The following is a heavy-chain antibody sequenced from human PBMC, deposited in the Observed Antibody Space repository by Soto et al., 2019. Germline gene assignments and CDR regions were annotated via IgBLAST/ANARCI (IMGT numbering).Heavy chain of an antibody. V-gene: IGHV1-18*01. CDR3: ARSVVQQQHPSDY. J-gene: IGHJ4*02. CDR1: GYTFTAYG. CDR2: ISAYDGNT. D-gene: IGHD6-13*01. Sequence: AALKVSCKASGYTFTAYGISRVRLAPGQMRQVMGWISAYDGNTNYAQKLQGRATMTTDTSTSTAYMELRSLRSDATAVYYCARSVVQQQHPSDYWGQGTLVTVSS.